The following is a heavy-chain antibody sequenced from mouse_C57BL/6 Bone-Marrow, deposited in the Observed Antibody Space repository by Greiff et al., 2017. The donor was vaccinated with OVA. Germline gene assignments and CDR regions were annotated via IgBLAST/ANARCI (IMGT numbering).Heavy chain of an antibody. CDR3: ARQADYYGSSYGFAY. V-gene: IGHV5-12*01. D-gene: IGHD1-1*01. CDR1: GFTFSDYY. CDR2: ISNGGGST. Sequence: EVMLVESGGGLVQPGGSLKLSCAASGFTFSDYYMYWVRQTPEKRLEWVAYISNGGGSTYYPDTVKGRFTISRDNAKNTLYLQMSRLKSEDTAMYYCARQADYYGSSYGFAYWGQGTLVTVSA. J-gene: IGHJ3*01.